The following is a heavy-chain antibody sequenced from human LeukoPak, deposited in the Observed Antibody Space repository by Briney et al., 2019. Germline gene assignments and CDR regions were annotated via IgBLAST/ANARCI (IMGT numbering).Heavy chain of an antibody. D-gene: IGHD3-10*01. CDR2: INAGNGNT. Sequence: GASVKVSCEASGYTFTSYAMHWVRQAPGQRLEWMGWINAGNGNTKNSQKFQGRVTITRDTSASTAYMELSSLRSEDTAVYYCARAPPPRTYYYGSGSYYNGFDPWGQGTLVTVSS. J-gene: IGHJ5*02. CDR3: ARAPPPRTYYYGSGSYYNGFDP. CDR1: GYTFTSYA. V-gene: IGHV1-3*01.